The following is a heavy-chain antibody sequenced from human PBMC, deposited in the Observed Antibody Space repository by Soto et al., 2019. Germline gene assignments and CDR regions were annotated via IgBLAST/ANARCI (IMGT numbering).Heavy chain of an antibody. D-gene: IGHD5-18*01. CDR1: GGSINTFY. Sequence: SETLSLTCTVSGGSINTFYWSWVRQPAGKGLEWIGRIFSSGSTSFNPSLESRVAMSVDTSKNHFSLNLSSVTAADMAVYYCAREGSYSSYNFAHGIQLWSFDFWGQGALVTVSS. J-gene: IGHJ4*02. CDR3: AREGSYSSYNFAHGIQLWSFDF. CDR2: IFSSGST. V-gene: IGHV4-4*07.